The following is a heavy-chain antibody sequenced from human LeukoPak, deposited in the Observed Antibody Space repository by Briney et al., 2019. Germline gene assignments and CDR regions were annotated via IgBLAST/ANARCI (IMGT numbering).Heavy chain of an antibody. D-gene: IGHD3-10*01. CDR3: ARHGSGSYYTLYYFDY. J-gene: IGHJ4*02. Sequence: PGGSLRLSCAASGFTFSSYWMSWVRQAPGKGLEWVASIKKDESEKHYVDSVKGRFTISRDNAKNSLYLQMNSLRAEDTAVYYCARHGSGSYYTLYYFDYWGQGTLVTVSS. V-gene: IGHV3-7*03. CDR2: IKKDESEK. CDR1: GFTFSSYW.